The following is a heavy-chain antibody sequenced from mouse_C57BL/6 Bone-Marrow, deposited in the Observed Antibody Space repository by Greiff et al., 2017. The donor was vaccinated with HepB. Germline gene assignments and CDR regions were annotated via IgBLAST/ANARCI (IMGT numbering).Heavy chain of an antibody. CDR1: GYSITSDY. CDR2: ISYSGST. Sequence: EVMLVESGPGLAKPSQTLSLTCSVTGYSITSDYWNWIRKFPGNKLEYMGYISYSGSTYYNPSLKSRISITRDTSKNQYYLQLNSVTTEDTATYYCARGFYYYGSSFYYFDYWGQGTTLTVSS. CDR3: ARGFYYYGSSFYYFDY. V-gene: IGHV3-8*01. J-gene: IGHJ2*01. D-gene: IGHD1-1*01.